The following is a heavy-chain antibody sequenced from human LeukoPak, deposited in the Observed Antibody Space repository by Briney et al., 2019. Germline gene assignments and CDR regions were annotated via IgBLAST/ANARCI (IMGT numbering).Heavy chain of an antibody. V-gene: IGHV3-72*01. CDR2: IRNKANRYTT. J-gene: IGHJ4*02. Sequence: GGSLRLSCAASGFTFSSYAMSWVRQAPGEGLEWVARIRNKANRYTTEYAASVKGRFTISRDDSENSLYLQMDSLKTEDTAVYYCARSPLGIAPFDYWGQGTLVTVSS. D-gene: IGHD7-27*01. CDR1: GFTFSSYA. CDR3: ARSPLGIAPFDY.